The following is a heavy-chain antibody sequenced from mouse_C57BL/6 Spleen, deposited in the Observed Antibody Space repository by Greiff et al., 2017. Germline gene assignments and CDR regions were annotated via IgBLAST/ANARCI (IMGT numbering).Heavy chain of an antibody. CDR2: ISYDGSN. CDR3: ARGGEYDAFDYAMDY. Sequence: EVQVVESGPGLVKPSQSLSLTCSVTGYSITSGYYWNWIRQFPGNKLEWMGYISYDGSNNYNPSLKNRISITRDTSKNQFFLKLNSVTTEDTATYYCARGGEYDAFDYAMDYWGQGTSVTVSS. CDR1: GYSITSGYY. V-gene: IGHV3-6*01. D-gene: IGHD2-4*01. J-gene: IGHJ4*01.